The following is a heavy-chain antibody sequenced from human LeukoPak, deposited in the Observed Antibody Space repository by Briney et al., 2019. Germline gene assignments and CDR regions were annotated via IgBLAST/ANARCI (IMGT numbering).Heavy chain of an antibody. J-gene: IGHJ3*02. D-gene: IGHD2-15*01. Sequence: GGSLKISCKGSGYSFTSYWIGWVRQMPGKGLEWMGIIYPGDSDTRYSPSFQGQVTISADKSISTAYLQWSSLKASDTAMYYCARQRTHCSGGSCYSGAFDIWGQGTMVTVSS. CDR3: ARQRTHCSGGSCYSGAFDI. CDR2: IYPGDSDT. V-gene: IGHV5-51*01. CDR1: GYSFTSYW.